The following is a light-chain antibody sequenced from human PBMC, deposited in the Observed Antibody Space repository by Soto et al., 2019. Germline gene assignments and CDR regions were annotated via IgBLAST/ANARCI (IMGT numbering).Light chain of an antibody. CDR3: TSYTTSSTVV. J-gene: IGLJ2*01. CDR2: DVT. Sequence: QSVLTQPASASGSLGQSITISCTGTRSDIGTYDLASWYQQHPGKAPQLMIYDVTNRPSGVSNRFSGSKSGNTASLTISGLQAEDEADYYCTSYTTSSTVVIGGGTKVTVL. V-gene: IGLV2-14*03. CDR1: RSDIGTYDL.